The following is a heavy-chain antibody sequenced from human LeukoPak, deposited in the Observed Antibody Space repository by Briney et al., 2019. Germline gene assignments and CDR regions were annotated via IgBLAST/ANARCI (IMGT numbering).Heavy chain of an antibody. V-gene: IGHV3-7*01. CDR1: GFTFTTYW. CDR3: ARGPTYGQAFDY. CDR2: IKQDGSEK. D-gene: IGHD3-10*01. J-gene: IGHJ4*02. Sequence: GGSLRLSCAASGFTFTTYWMAWVRQAPGKGLEWVASIKQDGSEKTYVDSVKGRFTISRDNAKNSLHLQVDSLRAEDTAVYYCARGPTYGQAFDYWGQGTLVTVSS.